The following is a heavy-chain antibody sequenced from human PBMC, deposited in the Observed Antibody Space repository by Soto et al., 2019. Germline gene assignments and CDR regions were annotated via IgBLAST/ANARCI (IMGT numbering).Heavy chain of an antibody. CDR2: INHSGST. D-gene: IGHD4-17*01. J-gene: IGHJ4*02. CDR1: GGSFSGYY. CDR3: ARGGYGDFDY. V-gene: IGHV4-34*01. Sequence: LSLTCAVYGGSFSGYYWSWIRQPPGKGLEWIGEINHSGSTNYNPSLKSRVTISVDTSKNQFSLKLSSVTAADTAVYYCARGGYGDFDYWGQGTLVTVSS.